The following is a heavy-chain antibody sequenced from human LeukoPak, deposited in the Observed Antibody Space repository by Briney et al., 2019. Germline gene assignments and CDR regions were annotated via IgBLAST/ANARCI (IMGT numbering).Heavy chain of an antibody. V-gene: IGHV3-30*18. D-gene: IGHD6-13*01. CDR3: AKGAAADFYYYYYGMDV. CDR2: ISYVGSNK. CDR1: GFTFSSYG. J-gene: IGHJ6*04. Sequence: PGGSLRLSCAASGFTFSSYGMHWVRQAPGKGLEWVAVISYVGSNKYYADSVKGRFTISRDNSKNTLYLQMNSLRAEDTAVYYCAKGAAADFYYYYYGMDVWGKGTTVTVSS.